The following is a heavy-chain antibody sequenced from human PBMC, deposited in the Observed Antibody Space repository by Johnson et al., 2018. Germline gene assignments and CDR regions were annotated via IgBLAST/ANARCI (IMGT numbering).Heavy chain of an antibody. CDR1: GGSISSYW. D-gene: IGHD2-15*01. CDR3: AGGGAEFQD. Sequence: QVQLQESGPGLVKPSETLSLTCTVSGGSISSYWWSWIRQPPGKGLEYIGYVYHSGSTIYNPSLESRVTISIDTSKNQFSLKLRSVTAADTALYYCAGGGAEFQDWGQGTLGTVSS. CDR2: VYHSGST. V-gene: IGHV4-59*01. J-gene: IGHJ1*01.